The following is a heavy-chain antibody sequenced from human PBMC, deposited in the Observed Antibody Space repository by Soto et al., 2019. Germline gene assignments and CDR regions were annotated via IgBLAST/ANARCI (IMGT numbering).Heavy chain of an antibody. J-gene: IGHJ4*02. Sequence: ASVKVSCKASGYTFTGYYMHWLRQAPGQGLEWMGWINPNSGGTNYAQKFQGRVTMTRDTSISTAYMELSRLRSDDTAVYYCARDYYGSGSYYYDYWGQGTMVTVSS. CDR2: INPNSGGT. V-gene: IGHV1-2*02. CDR3: ARDYYGSGSYYYDY. CDR1: GYTFTGYY. D-gene: IGHD3-10*01.